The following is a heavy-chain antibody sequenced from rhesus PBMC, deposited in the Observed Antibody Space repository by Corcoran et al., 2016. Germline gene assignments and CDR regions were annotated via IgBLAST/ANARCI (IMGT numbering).Heavy chain of an antibody. CDR1: GGSIRDSYR. V-gene: IGHV4S10*01. D-gene: IGHD5-24*01. CDR2: IYGSSTST. Sequence: QVQLQESGPGVVKPSETLSLTCAVSGGSIRDSYRWSWIRKTPGKGLEWIGYIYGSSTSTNYNPSLKSRVTSSKDTSKNQFSLKLSSVTAADTAVYYCARDGYSNPFDYWGQGVLVTVSS. J-gene: IGHJ4*01. CDR3: ARDGYSNPFDY.